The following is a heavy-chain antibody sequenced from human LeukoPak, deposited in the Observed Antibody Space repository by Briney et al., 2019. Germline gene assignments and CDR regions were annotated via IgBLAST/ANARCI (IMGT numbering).Heavy chain of an antibody. CDR3: ARVDSSGWGIFDY. J-gene: IGHJ4*02. D-gene: IGHD6-19*01. CDR1: GGSISSYY. V-gene: IGHV4-59*01. CDR2: IYYSGST. Sequence: SETLSLTXTVSGGSISSYYWSWIRQPPGKGLEWIGYIYYSGSTNYNPSLKSRVTISVDTSKNQFSLKLSSVTAADTAVYYCARVDSSGWGIFDYWGQGTLVTVSS.